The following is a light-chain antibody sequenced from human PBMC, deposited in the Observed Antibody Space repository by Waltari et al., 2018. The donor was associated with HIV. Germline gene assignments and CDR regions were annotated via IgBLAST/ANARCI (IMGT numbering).Light chain of an antibody. J-gene: IGLJ2*01. CDR1: NSNVGSNY. Sequence: QSVLTQPPSASEIPGQRVTISCTGGNSNVGSNYVYWYQQVPGTAPKLLVYRDSQRQSGVPDRFTGSKSGTSASLAISGPRSEDEADYYCATWDDSLNGVLFGGGTKLTVL. CDR3: ATWDDSLNGVL. CDR2: RDS. V-gene: IGLV1-47*01.